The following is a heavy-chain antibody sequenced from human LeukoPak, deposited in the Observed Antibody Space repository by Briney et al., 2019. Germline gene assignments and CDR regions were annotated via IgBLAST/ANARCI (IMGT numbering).Heavy chain of an antibody. V-gene: IGHV4-39*07. CDR3: GRALGNYDILTGYYSNDAFDI. CDR2: GYYSGTT. Sequence: PSETLSLTCTVSGGSISSSSYYWGWIRQPPGKGVEWIGSGYYSGTTYYNPSLKSRVTISVDTSKNQFSLKLSSVTAADTAVYYCGRALGNYDILTGYYSNDAFDIWGQGTMVTVSS. CDR1: GGSISSSSYY. D-gene: IGHD3-9*01. J-gene: IGHJ3*02.